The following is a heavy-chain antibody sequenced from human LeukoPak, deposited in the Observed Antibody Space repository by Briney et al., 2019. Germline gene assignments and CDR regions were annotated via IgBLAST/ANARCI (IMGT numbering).Heavy chain of an antibody. CDR2: IIPIFGTA. J-gene: IGHJ5*02. Sequence: GASVKVSCKASGYTFTSYGISWVRQAPGQGLEWMGGIIPIFGTANYAQKFQGRVTITADKSTSTAYMELSSLRSEDTAVYYCARAQQLDPYNWFDPWGQGTLVTVSS. CDR3: ARAQQLDPYNWFDP. D-gene: IGHD6-13*01. V-gene: IGHV1-69*06. CDR1: GYTFTSYG.